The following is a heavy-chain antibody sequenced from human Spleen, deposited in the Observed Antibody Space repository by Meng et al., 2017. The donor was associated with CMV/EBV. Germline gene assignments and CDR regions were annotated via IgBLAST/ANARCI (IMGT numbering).Heavy chain of an antibody. CDR2: IYYSGST. Sequence: SETLSLTCTVSGGSISSSSYYWGWIRQPPGKGLEWIGSIYYSGSTYYNPSLKSRVTISVDTSKNQFSLKLSSVTAADTAVYYCARGGGSYPHYYYGMDVWGQGTTVTVSS. J-gene: IGHJ6*02. CDR3: ARGGGSYPHYYYGMDV. V-gene: IGHV4-39*07. CDR1: GGSISSSSYY. D-gene: IGHD1-26*01.